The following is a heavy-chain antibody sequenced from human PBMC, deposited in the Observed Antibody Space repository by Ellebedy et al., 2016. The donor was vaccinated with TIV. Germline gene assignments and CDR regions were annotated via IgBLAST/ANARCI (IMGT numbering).Heavy chain of an antibody. CDR2: IYYSGST. CDR3: ARDRSDGEFWGGTDYYMDV. J-gene: IGHJ6*03. Sequence: SETLSLTXTVSGDSISPYYWSWMRQPPGKRLEWIGYIYYSGSTNYNPSLKSRVILSVDRSKNQFSLELTSVTAADTAVYYCARDRSDGEFWGGTDYYMDVWGTGTTVTVSS. CDR1: GDSISPYY. V-gene: IGHV4-59*01. D-gene: IGHD3-3*01.